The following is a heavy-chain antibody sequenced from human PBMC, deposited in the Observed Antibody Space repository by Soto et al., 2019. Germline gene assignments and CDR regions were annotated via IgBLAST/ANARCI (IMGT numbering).Heavy chain of an antibody. Sequence: SETLSLTCIVSGGSISSSSYYWGGIRQPPGKGLEWIGSIYYSGSTYYNPSLKSRVTISVDTSKNQFSLKLSSVTAADTAVFYCARHRARNWLDPWGQGTLVTVSS. CDR1: GGSISSSSYY. D-gene: IGHD6-6*01. CDR3: ARHRARNWLDP. J-gene: IGHJ5*02. CDR2: IYYSGST. V-gene: IGHV4-39*01.